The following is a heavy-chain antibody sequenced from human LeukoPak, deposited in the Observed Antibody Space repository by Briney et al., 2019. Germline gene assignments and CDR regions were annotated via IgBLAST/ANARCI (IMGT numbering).Heavy chain of an antibody. CDR2: ITSTGKYM. V-gene: IGHV3-21*01. CDR1: GFTLSSHS. D-gene: IGHD5-24*01. Sequence: GGSLRLSCAASGFTLSSHSMNWARQAPGKGLEWVSSITSTGKYMFYADSVRGRFTISRDNAKNSVYLQMNSLRAEDTAVYYCAREIVQLWIDFWGQGTLVTVSS. CDR3: AREIVQLWIDF. J-gene: IGHJ4*02.